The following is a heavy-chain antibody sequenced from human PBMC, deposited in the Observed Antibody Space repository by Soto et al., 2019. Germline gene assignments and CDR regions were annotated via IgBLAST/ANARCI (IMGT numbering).Heavy chain of an antibody. V-gene: IGHV4-61*01. CDR3: ARCGRVPSAPVNY. D-gene: IGHD2-2*01. CDR1: GGSVNSGSYY. J-gene: IGHJ4*02. CDR2: IYNSGST. Sequence: SETLSLTCTVSGGSVNSGSYYWSWIRQPPEKGLEWIGYIYNSGSTSYNPSLKSRATISVDMSKNQFSLKLSSVTAADTAVYYCARCGRVPSAPVNYWGQGTPVTVSS.